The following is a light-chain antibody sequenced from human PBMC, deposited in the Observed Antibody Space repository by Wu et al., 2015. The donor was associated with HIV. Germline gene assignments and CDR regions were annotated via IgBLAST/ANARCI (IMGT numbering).Light chain of an antibody. CDR2: GAS. CDR3: HQYNNWPRS. CDR1: QGVSSN. V-gene: IGKV3-15*01. Sequence: ETVMTQSPVTLSVSPGERATLSCRASQGVSSNLAWYQQRPGQAPRLLIHGASTRASGIGARFNGSGSGTEFTLTISSLQSEDFAVYYCHQYNNWPRSFGQGTKVEIK. J-gene: IGKJ1*01.